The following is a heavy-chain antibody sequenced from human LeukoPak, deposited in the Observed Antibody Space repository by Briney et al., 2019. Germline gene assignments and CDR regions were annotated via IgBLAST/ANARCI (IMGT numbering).Heavy chain of an antibody. D-gene: IGHD1-26*01. CDR3: TTDGIVGATTKVDY. J-gene: IGHJ4*02. V-gene: IGHV3-15*01. CDR2: IKSKTDGGTT. CDR1: GFTFSNAW. Sequence: PGGSLRLSCAASGFTFSNAWMSWVRQAPGKGLEWVGRIKSKTDGGTTDYAAPVKGRFTISRDDSKNTLYLQMNSLKTEDTAVYYCTTDGIVGATTKVDYWGQGTLVTVSS.